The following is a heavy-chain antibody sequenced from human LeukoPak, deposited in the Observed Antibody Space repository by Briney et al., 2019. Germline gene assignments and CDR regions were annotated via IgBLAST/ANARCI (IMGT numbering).Heavy chain of an antibody. V-gene: IGHV1-18*01. J-gene: IGHJ6*03. CDR1: GGTFSSYA. CDR3: ARRLGYCSGGSCYSDYYYYYYMDV. D-gene: IGHD2-15*01. CDR2: ISAYNGNT. Sequence: GASVKVSCKASGGTFSSYAISWVRQAPGQGLEWMGWISAYNGNTNYAQKLQGRVTMTTDTSTSTAYMELRSLRSDDTAVYYCARRLGYCSGGSCYSDYYYYYYMDVWGKGTTVTVSS.